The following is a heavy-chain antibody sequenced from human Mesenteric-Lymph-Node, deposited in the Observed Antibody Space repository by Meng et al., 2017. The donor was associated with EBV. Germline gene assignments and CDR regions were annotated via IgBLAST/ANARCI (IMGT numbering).Heavy chain of an antibody. V-gene: IGHV4-34*01. CDR1: GGSFSGYY. Sequence: QVQLQEWCAGPLQPSESLSPPCAVYGGSFSGYYWSWIRQPPGKGLEWIGEINHSGSTNYNPSLKSRVTISVDTSKNQFSLKLSSVTAADTAVYYCARWPVDIVATIHPLDYGGNYWGQGTLVTVSS. CDR2: INHSGST. CDR3: ARWPVDIVATIHPLDYGGNY. D-gene: IGHD5-12*01. J-gene: IGHJ4*02.